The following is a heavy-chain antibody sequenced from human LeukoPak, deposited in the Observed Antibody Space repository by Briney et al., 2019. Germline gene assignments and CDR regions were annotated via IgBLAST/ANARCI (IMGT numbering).Heavy chain of an antibody. J-gene: IGHJ5*02. V-gene: IGHV3-48*03. CDR2: ISSSGSTI. CDR3: AREAYGDYYNWFDP. D-gene: IGHD4-17*01. CDR1: GFTFSSYE. Sequence: GGSLRLSCAASGFTFSSYEMNWVRQAPGKGLEWVSYISSSGSTIYYADSVKGRFTISRDNAKNSLYLQMNSLRAEDTAVYYCAREAYGDYYNWFDPWGQGTLVTVSS.